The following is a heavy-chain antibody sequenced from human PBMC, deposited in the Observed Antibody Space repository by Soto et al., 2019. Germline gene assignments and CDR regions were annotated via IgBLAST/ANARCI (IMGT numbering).Heavy chain of an antibody. CDR3: ARVSWREKYGMDV. V-gene: IGHV3-33*01. Sequence: PGGSLRLSCAASGFTFSSYGMHWVRQAPGKGLEWVAVIWYGGSNKYYADSVKGRFTISRDNAKNTLYLQMNSLRAEDTAVYYCARVSWREKYGMDVWGQGTTVTVSS. CDR1: GFTFSSYG. CDR2: IWYGGSNK. J-gene: IGHJ6*02.